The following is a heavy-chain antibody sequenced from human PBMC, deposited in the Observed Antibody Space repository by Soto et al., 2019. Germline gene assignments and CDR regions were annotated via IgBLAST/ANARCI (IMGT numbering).Heavy chain of an antibody. CDR2: INHSGST. V-gene: IGHV4-34*01. CDR1: GGSVSSGYY. Sequence: PSETLSLTCTVSGGSVSSGYYWSWIRQPPGKGLEWIGEINHSGSTNYNPSLKSRVTISVDTSKNQFSLKLSSVTAADTAVYYCAREVRYSSSWYNWFDPWGQGTLVTVSS. D-gene: IGHD6-13*01. CDR3: AREVRYSSSWYNWFDP. J-gene: IGHJ5*02.